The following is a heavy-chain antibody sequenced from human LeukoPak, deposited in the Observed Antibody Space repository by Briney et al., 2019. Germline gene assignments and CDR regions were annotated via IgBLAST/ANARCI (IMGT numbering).Heavy chain of an antibody. J-gene: IGHJ4*02. CDR2: IYETGDT. Sequence: SETRSLTCTVSGGSIRNYYWSWIRQPPGKGLEYIGYIYETGDTNSNPSLKSRVTISLDTSKNQFSLKVNSVTAADTAMYYCARHPFSAPFDYWGPGILVTVSS. CDR1: GGSIRNYY. V-gene: IGHV4-59*08. D-gene: IGHD6-19*01. CDR3: ARHPFSAPFDY.